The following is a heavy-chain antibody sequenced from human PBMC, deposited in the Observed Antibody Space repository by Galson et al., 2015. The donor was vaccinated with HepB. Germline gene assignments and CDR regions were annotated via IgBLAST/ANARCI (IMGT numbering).Heavy chain of an antibody. CDR3: ARGSTYGDYVAFDI. CDR1: GGTFSSYT. D-gene: IGHD4-17*01. V-gene: IGHV1-69*02. CDR2: IIPILGIA. Sequence: SVKVSCKASGGTFSSYTISWVRQAPGQGLEWMGRIIPILGIANYAQKFQGRVTITADKSTSTAYMELSSLRSEDTAVYYCARGSTYGDYVAFDICGQGTMVTVSS. J-gene: IGHJ3*02.